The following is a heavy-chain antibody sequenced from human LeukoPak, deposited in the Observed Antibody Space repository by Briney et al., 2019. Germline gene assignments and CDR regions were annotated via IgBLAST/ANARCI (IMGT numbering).Heavy chain of an antibody. CDR1: GFTFSNAW. Sequence: GGSLRLSCAASGFTFSNAWMSWVRQAPGKGLEWVGRIKSKTDGGTTDYAAPVKGRFTISRDDSKNTLYLQMNSLKTEDTAVYYCTTEIVGATKGDYWGQGTLVTVSS. CDR3: TTEIVGATKGDY. CDR2: IKSKTDGGTT. D-gene: IGHD1-26*01. V-gene: IGHV3-15*01. J-gene: IGHJ4*02.